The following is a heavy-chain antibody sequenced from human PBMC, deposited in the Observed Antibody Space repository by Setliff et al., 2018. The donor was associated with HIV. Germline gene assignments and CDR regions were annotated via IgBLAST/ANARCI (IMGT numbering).Heavy chain of an antibody. J-gene: IGHJ5*02. D-gene: IGHD3-16*01. CDR3: ARKGNVGGWFDP. Sequence: SETLSLTCTVSGGSMNSYYWNWIRQPPGKGLEWIGYIYYSGSTNYNPSLKGRVTISVDTSKNQFSLKLSSVTAADTAVYYCARKGNVGGWFDPWGQGTLVTVSS. CDR2: IYYSGST. CDR1: GGSMNSYY. V-gene: IGHV4-59*01.